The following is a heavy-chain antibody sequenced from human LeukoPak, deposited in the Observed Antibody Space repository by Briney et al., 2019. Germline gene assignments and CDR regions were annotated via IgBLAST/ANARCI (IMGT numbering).Heavy chain of an antibody. Sequence: GGSLRLSCAASGFMFRDCGMHWVRQAPGKGLEWVSFIWNDGRSEHYADSVQGRFSVSRDNSDNTLYLHMTNLRPDDTAVYYCAKDPVGTAWGYYMDVWGTGTTVTVSS. CDR2: IWNDGRSE. D-gene: IGHD4-23*01. CDR1: GFMFRDCG. J-gene: IGHJ6*03. CDR3: AKDPVGTAWGYYMDV. V-gene: IGHV3-30*02.